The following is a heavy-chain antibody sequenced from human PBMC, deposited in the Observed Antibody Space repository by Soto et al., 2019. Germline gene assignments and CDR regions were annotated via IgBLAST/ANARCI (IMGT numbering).Heavy chain of an antibody. CDR2: ITYDGSNK. Sequence: PGVSRIISCAASGFTFSSYAMHWVRQAPGKGLEWVAVITYDGSNKYYADSVKGRFTISRDNSKNTLYLQMNSLRAEDTAVYYCAREYYYGSGSYLTHAFDIWGQGTMVTVSS. D-gene: IGHD3-10*01. V-gene: IGHV3-30-3*01. CDR1: GFTFSSYA. J-gene: IGHJ3*02. CDR3: AREYYYGSGSYLTHAFDI.